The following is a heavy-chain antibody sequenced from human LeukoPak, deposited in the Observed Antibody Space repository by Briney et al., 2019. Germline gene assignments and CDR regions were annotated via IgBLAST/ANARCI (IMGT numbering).Heavy chain of an antibody. D-gene: IGHD4-17*01. CDR2: IIPIFGTA. V-gene: IGHV1-69*06. CDR1: GGTFSSYA. J-gene: IGHJ5*02. CDR3: AKTPARAYGDYEGWFDP. Sequence: ASVTVSCKASGGTFSSYAISWVRQAPGQGLEWMGGIIPIFGTANYAQKFQGRVTITADKSTSTAYMELSSLRSEDTAVNYCAKTPARAYGDYEGWFDPWGQGTLVTVSS.